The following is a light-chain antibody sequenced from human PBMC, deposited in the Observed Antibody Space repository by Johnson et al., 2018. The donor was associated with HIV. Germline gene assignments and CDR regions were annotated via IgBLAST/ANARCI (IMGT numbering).Light chain of an antibody. J-gene: IGLJ1*01. CDR1: SSNIGNNY. Sequence: QSVLTQSPSVSAAPGQKVTISCSGSSSNIGNNYVSWYQQLPGTAPKLLIYENNKRPSGIPDRFSGSKSGTSATLGITGLQTGDEADYYGGTWDNSLTTGGVFGTGTKVTVL. CDR2: ENN. V-gene: IGLV1-51*01. CDR3: GTWDNSLTTGGV.